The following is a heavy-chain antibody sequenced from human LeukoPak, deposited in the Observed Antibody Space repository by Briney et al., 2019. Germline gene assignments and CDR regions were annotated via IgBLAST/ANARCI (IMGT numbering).Heavy chain of an antibody. D-gene: IGHD6-19*01. V-gene: IGHV3-66*01. J-gene: IGHJ4*02. Sequence: QPGGSLRLSCAASGFTVSSNYMSWVRQAPGKGLEWVSLIYSDGRTYYADSVKGRFTISRDNSKNTLYLQKNSLRVEDTAVYYCARGGSGWYWTFDYWGQGTLVTVSS. CDR1: GFTVSSNY. CDR3: ARGGSGWYWTFDY. CDR2: IYSDGRT.